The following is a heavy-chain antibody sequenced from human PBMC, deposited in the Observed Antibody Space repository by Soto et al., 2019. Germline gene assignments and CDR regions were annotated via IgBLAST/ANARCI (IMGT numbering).Heavy chain of an antibody. J-gene: IGHJ5*02. V-gene: IGHV1-69*08. CDR2: IIPILGIA. CDR1: GGTFSSYT. D-gene: IGHD4-17*01. Sequence: QVQLVQSGAEVQKPGSSVKVSCKASGGTFSSYTISWVRQAPGQGLEWMGRIIPILGIANYAQKFQGRVTITADKSTSTAYMELSSLRSEDTAVYYCARELYGDYVDWFDPWGQGTLVTVSS. CDR3: ARELYGDYVDWFDP.